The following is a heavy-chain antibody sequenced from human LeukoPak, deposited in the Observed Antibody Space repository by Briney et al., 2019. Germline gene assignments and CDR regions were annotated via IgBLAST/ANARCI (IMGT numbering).Heavy chain of an antibody. CDR1: GFTFSSYD. D-gene: IGHD1-20*01. V-gene: IGHV3-13*01. J-gene: IGHJ3*02. CDR2: IGTAGDT. CDR3: ARGGVNFDAFDI. Sequence: PGGSLRLSCAASGFTFSSYDMHWVRQATGKGLEWVSAIGTAGDTYYPGSVKGRFTISRENAKNSLYLQMNNLRAGDTAVYYCARGGVNFDAFDIWGQGTMVTVSS.